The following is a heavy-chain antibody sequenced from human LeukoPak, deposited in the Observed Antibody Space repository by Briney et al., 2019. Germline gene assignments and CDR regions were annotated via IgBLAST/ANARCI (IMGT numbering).Heavy chain of an antibody. CDR2: MRFDGSHA. D-gene: IGHD2/OR15-2a*01. CDR1: GFTFNSHR. CDR3: AKDLAYQLLYSFDS. Sequence: PGGSLRLSCAAAGFTFNSHRMHWVRQAPGKGPEWVALMRFDGSHAEYAESVKGRFTISRDNSKNTLYLQMNSLRPEDTAVYFCAKDLAYQLLYSFDSWGQGTLVTVSS. J-gene: IGHJ5*01. V-gene: IGHV3-30*02.